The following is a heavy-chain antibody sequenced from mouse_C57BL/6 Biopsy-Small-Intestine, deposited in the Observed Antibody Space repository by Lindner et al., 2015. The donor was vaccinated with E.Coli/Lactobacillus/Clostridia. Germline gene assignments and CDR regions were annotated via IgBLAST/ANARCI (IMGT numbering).Heavy chain of an antibody. V-gene: IGHV1-63*01. CDR3: ARRVVARGYYFDY. Sequence: VQLQESGAELVRPGTSVKMSCKASGYTFTNYWIGWAKQRPGHGLEWIGDIYPGGGYTNYNEKFKGKATLTADKSSSTAYMQLSSLTTEDSAIYYCARRVVARGYYFDYWGQGTTLTVSS. J-gene: IGHJ2*01. CDR1: GYTFTNYW. D-gene: IGHD1-1*01. CDR2: IYPGGGYT.